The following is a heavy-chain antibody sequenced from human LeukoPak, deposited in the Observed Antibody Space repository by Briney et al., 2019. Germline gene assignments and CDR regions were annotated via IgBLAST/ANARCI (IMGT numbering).Heavy chain of an antibody. D-gene: IGHD3-9*01. CDR3: ARDRLHYDSLTGYPAD. CDR2: IYSGGST. Sequence: GGSLRLSCAASGFTFSAYRMSWVRQAPGKGLEWVSVIYSGGSTHYADSVKGRFTISRDNSKNTLYLQMNSLRAEDTAVYYCARDRLHYDSLTGYPADWGQGTLVTVSS. V-gene: IGHV3-66*01. CDR1: GFTFSAYR. J-gene: IGHJ4*02.